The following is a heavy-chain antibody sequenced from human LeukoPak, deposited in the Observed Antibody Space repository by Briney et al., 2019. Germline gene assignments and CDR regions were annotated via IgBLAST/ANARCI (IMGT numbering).Heavy chain of an antibody. Sequence: SVKVSCKASGGTFSSYAISWVRQAPGQGLEWMGGIIPIFGTANYAQKFQGRVTITADESTSTAYMELSSLRSEDTAVYYCARGEGDYESVTGEPLDYWGQGTLVTVSS. CDR1: GGTFSSYA. V-gene: IGHV1-69*01. CDR3: ARGEGDYESVTGEPLDY. CDR2: IIPIFGTA. D-gene: IGHD4-17*01. J-gene: IGHJ4*02.